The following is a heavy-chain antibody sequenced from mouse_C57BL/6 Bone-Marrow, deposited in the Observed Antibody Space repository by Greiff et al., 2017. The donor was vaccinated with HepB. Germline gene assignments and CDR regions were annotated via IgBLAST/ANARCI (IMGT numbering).Heavy chain of an antibody. J-gene: IGHJ4*01. V-gene: IGHV5-4*03. CDR1: GFTFSSYA. Sequence: EVNLVESGGGLVKPGGSLKLSCAASGFTFSSYAMSWVRQTPEKRLEWVATISAGGSYTYYPDNVKGRFTISRDNAKNNLYLQMSHLKSEDTAMYYCARGGLRRRAMDYWGQGTSVTVSS. D-gene: IGHD2-4*01. CDR2: ISAGGSYT. CDR3: ARGGLRRRAMDY.